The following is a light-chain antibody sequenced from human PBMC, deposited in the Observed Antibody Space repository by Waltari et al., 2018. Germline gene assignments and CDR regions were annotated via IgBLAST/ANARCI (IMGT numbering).Light chain of an antibody. Sequence: QSALAQPASVSGSPGQSITISCTGRTRDVGSYNLVSWYQQHPGKAPKLIIYEVTKMASGISDRFSGSKSGNTASLTISGLQAGDEGDYYCCSYAGISTWVFGGGTKVTVL. J-gene: IGLJ3*02. V-gene: IGLV2-23*02. CDR1: TRDVGSYNL. CDR2: EVT. CDR3: CSYAGISTWV.